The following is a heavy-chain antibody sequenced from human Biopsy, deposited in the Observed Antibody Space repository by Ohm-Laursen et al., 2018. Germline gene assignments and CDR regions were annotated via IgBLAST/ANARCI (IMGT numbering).Heavy chain of an antibody. Sequence: SETLSLTCSVSGGSIISYYWTWIRQPPGKGLEWIGYVYYTGSTDYNPSLQSRVTISVDTSKNQFHLRLTSMSASDTAVYYCARHSLDDFWSGAHYYFDYWGLGTLVTVSS. CDR2: VYYTGST. CDR1: GGSIISYY. J-gene: IGHJ4*02. D-gene: IGHD3-3*01. CDR3: ARHSLDDFWSGAHYYFDY. V-gene: IGHV4-59*08.